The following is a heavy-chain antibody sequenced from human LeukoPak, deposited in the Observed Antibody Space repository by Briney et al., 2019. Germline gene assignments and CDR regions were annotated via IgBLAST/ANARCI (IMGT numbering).Heavy chain of an antibody. D-gene: IGHD6-13*01. Sequence: GGSLRLSCAASGSTFSSYAMHWVRQAPGKGLEWVAVISYDGSNKYYADSVKGRFTISRDNSKNTLYLQMNSLRAEDTAVYYCARDGQAAAGPHYYYYYYMDVWGKGTTVTVSS. CDR2: ISYDGSNK. J-gene: IGHJ6*03. CDR1: GSTFSSYA. V-gene: IGHV3-30-3*01. CDR3: ARDGQAAAGPHYYYYYYMDV.